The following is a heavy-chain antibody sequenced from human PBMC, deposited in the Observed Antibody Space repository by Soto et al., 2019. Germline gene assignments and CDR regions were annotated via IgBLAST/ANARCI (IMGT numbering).Heavy chain of an antibody. J-gene: IGHJ4*02. V-gene: IGHV1-69*13. Sequence: SVKVSCKASGGTFSSYAISWVRQAPGQGLEWMGGIIPIFGTANYAQKFQGRVTITADESTSTAYMELSSLRSEDTAVYYCARDGPLPYYFDYWGQGTLVTVSS. CDR3: ARDGPLPYYFDY. CDR1: GGTFSSYA. CDR2: IIPIFGTA.